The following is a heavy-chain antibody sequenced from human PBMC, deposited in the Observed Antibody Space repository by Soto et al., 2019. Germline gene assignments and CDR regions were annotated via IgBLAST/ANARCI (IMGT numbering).Heavy chain of an antibody. J-gene: IGHJ4*02. Sequence: SETLSLTCAVYDGSFNGYYWTWIRQSPGKGLEWIGEIDHTGNTNYNPSLKSRVIISVDTSNKQFSLRLSSVNAADTALYYCAKRGGGNYPFYFDYWGQGTQVTVSS. CDR3: AKRGGGNYPFYFDY. D-gene: IGHD1-26*01. CDR2: IDHTGNT. CDR1: DGSFNGYY. V-gene: IGHV4-34*01.